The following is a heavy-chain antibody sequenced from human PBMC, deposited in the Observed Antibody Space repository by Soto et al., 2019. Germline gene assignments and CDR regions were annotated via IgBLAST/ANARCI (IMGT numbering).Heavy chain of an antibody. D-gene: IGHD3-10*01. J-gene: IGHJ6*02. CDR1: GFTFSSYS. CDR3: ARDRGGRTVLLVGMDV. Sequence: PGWSLRLSCAASGFTFSSYSMNWVRQAPGKGLEWVSSISSSSSYIYYADSVKGRFTISRDNAKNSLYLQMNSLRAEDTAVYYCARDRGGRTVLLVGMDVWGQANTVTVYS. V-gene: IGHV3-21*01. CDR2: ISSSSSYI.